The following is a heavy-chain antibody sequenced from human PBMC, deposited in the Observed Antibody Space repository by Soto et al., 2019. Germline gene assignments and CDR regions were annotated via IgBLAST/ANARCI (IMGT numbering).Heavy chain of an antibody. CDR3: ARSVAVPGAHIDY. V-gene: IGHV4-59*01. Sequence: QVQLQESGPGLVKPSETLSLTCSVSGGSISGSYWSWIRQSPGKGLEWLGYVYYTGSTNYSHSLSSRVSISVDTSKNEFSLRLSSVTAADTAVYFCARSVAVPGAHIDYWGQGTQVTVSS. CDR2: VYYTGST. CDR1: GGSISGSY. J-gene: IGHJ4*02. D-gene: IGHD6-19*01.